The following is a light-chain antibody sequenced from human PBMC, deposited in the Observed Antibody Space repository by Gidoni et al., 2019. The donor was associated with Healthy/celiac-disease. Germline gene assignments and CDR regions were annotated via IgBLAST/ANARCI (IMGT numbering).Light chain of an antibody. CDR3: QQSYSTPLT. CDR2: AAS. Sequence: LQMTQSPSSLSASVGDRVTITCRASQSISSYLNWYQQKPGKAPELLIYAASSFQSGVPSRFSGSGSGTDFTLTISSLQPEDFATYYCQQSYSTPLTFGGGTKVEIK. V-gene: IGKV1-39*01. CDR1: QSISSY. J-gene: IGKJ4*01.